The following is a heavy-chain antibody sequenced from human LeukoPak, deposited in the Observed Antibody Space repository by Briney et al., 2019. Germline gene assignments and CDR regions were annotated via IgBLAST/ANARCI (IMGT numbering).Heavy chain of an antibody. D-gene: IGHD6-19*01. CDR3: ARGRWGSSGWYYFDY. J-gene: IGHJ4*02. CDR1: GYTFTSND. Sequence: ASVKVSCKASGYTFTSNDINWVRQATGQGLEWMGWMNPNSGNIGYAQQFQGRVTMTRNTSISTAYMELSSLRPEDTAVYYCARGRWGSSGWYYFDYWGQGALVTVSS. CDR2: MNPNSGNI. V-gene: IGHV1-8*01.